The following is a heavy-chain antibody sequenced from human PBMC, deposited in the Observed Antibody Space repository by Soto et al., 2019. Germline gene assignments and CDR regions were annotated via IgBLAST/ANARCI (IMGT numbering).Heavy chain of an antibody. Sequence: ASVKVAYNTSGFTFTSSAVQWVRQALGERLEWIGWIFVGSGNTNYAQKFQGRVTVTRDTSTSTVYMELSSLRSEDTAVYYCATESTGKPYYYGMDVWGQGTTVTVSS. J-gene: IGHJ6*02. V-gene: IGHV1-58*01. D-gene: IGHD1-1*01. CDR3: ATESTGKPYYYGMDV. CDR2: IFVGSGNT. CDR1: GFTFTSSA.